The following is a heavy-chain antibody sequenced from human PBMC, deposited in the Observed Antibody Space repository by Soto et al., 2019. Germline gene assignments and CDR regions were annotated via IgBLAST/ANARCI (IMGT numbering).Heavy chain of an antibody. J-gene: IGHJ4*02. D-gene: IGHD3-10*02. CDR2: SRNNARGYTT. V-gene: IGHV3-72*01. Sequence: GGSLRLSCAVSGFTLSDHYMDWVRQAPGKGLEWVGRSRNNARGYTTEYPASVKGRFTVSRDDSKDLFFLQMNSLKTEDTAVYYCAMTMYIFSHYTIDSWGQGTLVTVSS. CDR3: AMTMYIFSHYTIDS. CDR1: GFTLSDHY.